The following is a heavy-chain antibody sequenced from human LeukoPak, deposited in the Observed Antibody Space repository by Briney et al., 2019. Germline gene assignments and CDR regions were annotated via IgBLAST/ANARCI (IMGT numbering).Heavy chain of an antibody. D-gene: IGHD6-13*01. V-gene: IGHV3-23*01. CDR3: AKGAAAGLVDWFDP. CDR2: ITGGGDET. J-gene: IGHJ5*02. Sequence: GGSLRLSCAPSGFILSNCALMWLRQAPGKGLQGVSSITGGGDETFYADSVKGRFSLSRDNSKNMLYLQMYSLGAEDTAMYYCAKGAAAGLVDWFDPWGQGTLVTVSS. CDR1: GFILSNCA.